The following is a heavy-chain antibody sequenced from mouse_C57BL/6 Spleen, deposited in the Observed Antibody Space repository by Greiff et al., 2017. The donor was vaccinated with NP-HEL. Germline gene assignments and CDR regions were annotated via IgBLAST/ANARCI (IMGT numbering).Heavy chain of an antibody. D-gene: IGHD2-12*01. Sequence: EVQLQQSGPELVKPGASVKISCKASGYTFTDYYMNWVKQSHGKSLEWIGDINPNNGGTSYNQKFKGKATLTVDKSSSTAYMELRSLTSEDSAVYYCEGHDGAYWGKGTLVTVSA. CDR3: EGHDGAY. V-gene: IGHV1-26*01. CDR1: GYTFTDYY. CDR2: INPNNGGT. J-gene: IGHJ3*01.